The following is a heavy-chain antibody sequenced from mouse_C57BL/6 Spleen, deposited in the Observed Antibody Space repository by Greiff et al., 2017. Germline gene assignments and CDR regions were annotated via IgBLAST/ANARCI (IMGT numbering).Heavy chain of an antibody. D-gene: IGHD2-3*01. CDR3: ARQGLDGWAY. J-gene: IGHJ2*01. CDR1: GFTFSSYG. Sequence: EVQGVESGGDLVKPGGSLKLSCAASGFTFSSYGMSWVRQTPDKRLEWVATISSGGSYTYYPDSVKGRFTISRDNAKNTLYLQMSSLKSEDTAMYYCARQGLDGWAYWGQGTTLTVSS. CDR2: ISSGGSYT. V-gene: IGHV5-6*01.